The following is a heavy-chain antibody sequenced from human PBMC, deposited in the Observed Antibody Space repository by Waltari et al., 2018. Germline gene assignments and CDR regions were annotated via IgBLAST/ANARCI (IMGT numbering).Heavy chain of an antibody. CDR3: ARATCSHGGCSMYYFYYYMDV. CDR1: GDSISSGFY. CDR2: VYHNGNT. D-gene: IGHD2-8*01. Sequence: QVQLQESGPGLVKSSETLSLTCGVSGDSISSGFYWVWIRQPPGKGPEWIGSVYHNGNTFYNPSLTSRVTMSVDKSRKHFSLRLSSVTAADTAVYYCARATCSHGGCSMYYFYYYMDVWGKGTTVTVSS. J-gene: IGHJ6*03. V-gene: IGHV4-38-2*01.